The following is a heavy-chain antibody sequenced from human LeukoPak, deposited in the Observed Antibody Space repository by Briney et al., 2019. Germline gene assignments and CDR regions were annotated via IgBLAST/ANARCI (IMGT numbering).Heavy chain of an antibody. J-gene: IGHJ5*02. V-gene: IGHV4-59*01. Sequence: KTSETLSLTCTVSGGSIGSDYWSWIRQPPGKGLEWIGYIYYSGSTNYNPSLKSRVTISVDTSKNQFSLKLSSVTAADTAVYYCARDLDGGSSFPWGQGTLVTVSS. D-gene: IGHD6-13*01. CDR2: IYYSGST. CDR1: GGSIGSDY. CDR3: ARDLDGGSSFP.